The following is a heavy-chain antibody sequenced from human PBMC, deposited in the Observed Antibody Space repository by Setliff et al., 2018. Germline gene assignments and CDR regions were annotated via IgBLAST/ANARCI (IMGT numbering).Heavy chain of an antibody. Sequence: PSETLSLTCAVSGSSIISDYYWVWIRQPPGRGLEWIGSIFQSGNTYYNPSLKSRVTISVDTSKNQFSLKANSVTAADTAVYYCATLLANYGSGMDVWGQGTTVT. CDR3: ATLLANYGSGMDV. CDR2: IFQSGNT. D-gene: IGHD3-10*01. J-gene: IGHJ6*02. CDR1: GSSIISDYY. V-gene: IGHV4-38-2*01.